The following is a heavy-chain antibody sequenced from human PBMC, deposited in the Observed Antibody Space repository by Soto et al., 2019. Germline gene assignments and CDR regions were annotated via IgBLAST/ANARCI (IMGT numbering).Heavy chain of an antibody. Sequence: AATLSLTCIGSSGAIGRYYWRWIREPPGKGLEWIGYIYYSGSTNYNPSLKSRVTISVDMSKNQFSLKLSSVTAADTAVYYWATTLGAWFGELSFAYWGQGTLVTVS. D-gene: IGHD3-10*01. J-gene: IGHJ4*02. CDR3: ATTLGAWFGELSFAY. V-gene: IGHV4-59*08. CDR2: IYYSGST. CDR1: SGAIGRYY.